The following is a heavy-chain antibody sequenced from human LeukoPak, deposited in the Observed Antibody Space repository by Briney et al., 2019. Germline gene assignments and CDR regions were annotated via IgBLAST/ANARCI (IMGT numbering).Heavy chain of an antibody. CDR1: GDSIISGGYH. CDR3: ARDHTGNGHFDY. CDR2: IYNSGSP. Sequence: SETLSLTCTVSGDSIISGGYHWSWIRQHPGKGLEWIGHIYNSGSPFYNTSLTSRVTISVDTSKNQFSLKLSSVTAADTAVYFCARDHTGNGHFDYWGQGTLVTVSS. V-gene: IGHV4-31*03. J-gene: IGHJ4*02. D-gene: IGHD1-1*01.